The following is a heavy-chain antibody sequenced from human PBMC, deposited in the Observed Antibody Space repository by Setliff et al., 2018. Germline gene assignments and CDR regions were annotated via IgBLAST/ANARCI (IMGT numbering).Heavy chain of an antibody. V-gene: IGHV4-4*07. CDR2: LYPNGNT. CDR1: GGSTNNYH. J-gene: IGHJ3*02. D-gene: IGHD1-1*01. Sequence: SETLSLTCTVSGGSTNNYHWTWIRQPAGKGLEWIGRLYPNGNTNYNPSLKKRVNMSADSSKNNLSLRLKYVTAADTAVYYCAREDWNGNAFDIWGPGTMVTVSS. CDR3: AREDWNGNAFDI.